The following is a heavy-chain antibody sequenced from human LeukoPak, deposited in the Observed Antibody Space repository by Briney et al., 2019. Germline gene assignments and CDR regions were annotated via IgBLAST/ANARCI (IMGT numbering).Heavy chain of an antibody. V-gene: IGHV1-69*05. J-gene: IGHJ4*02. CDR3: ARGPTRGLPHFDY. Sequence: ASVEVSCKASGGTFSSYAISWVRQSPGQGLEWMGGIIPIFGTANYAQKFQGRVTITTDESTSTAYMELSSLRSEDTAVYYCARGPTRGLPHFDYWGQGTLVTVSS. D-gene: IGHD5-18*01. CDR1: GGTFSSYA. CDR2: IIPIFGTA.